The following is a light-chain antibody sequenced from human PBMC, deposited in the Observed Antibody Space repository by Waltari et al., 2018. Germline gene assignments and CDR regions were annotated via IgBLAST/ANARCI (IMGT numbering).Light chain of an antibody. CDR1: SSDVGSSNL. Sequence: QSALTQPASVSGSPGQSITISCTGTSSDVGSSNLVSWYQQHPGKAPKLMIYEVSKPPSGVSYRFSGSKSGNTASLTSAGRQAEDEADYYGCSYAGSSTHVVFGGGTKLTVL. J-gene: IGLJ2*01. CDR3: CSYAGSSTHVV. V-gene: IGLV2-23*02. CDR2: EVS.